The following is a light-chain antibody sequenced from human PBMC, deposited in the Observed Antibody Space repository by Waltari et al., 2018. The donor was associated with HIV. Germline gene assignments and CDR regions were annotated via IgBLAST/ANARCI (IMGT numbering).Light chain of an antibody. CDR1: SSDVGGYNY. J-gene: IGLJ3*02. Sequence: QSALTQPASVSGSPGQSITISCTGTSSDVGGYNYVSWYQQHPGKAPKLMIYEVSNWPSRVSNRFSGSKSGNTSSLTISGLQAEDEADYYCSAYTSSSTQVFGGGTKLAVL. CDR3: SAYTSSSTQV. CDR2: EVS. V-gene: IGLV2-14*01.